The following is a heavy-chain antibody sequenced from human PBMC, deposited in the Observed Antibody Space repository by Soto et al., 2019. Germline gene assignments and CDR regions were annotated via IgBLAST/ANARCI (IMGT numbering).Heavy chain of an antibody. CDR3: ARGLSYSSRRYNWFDP. CDR2: IKQDGSEK. V-gene: IGHV3-7*01. J-gene: IGHJ5*02. D-gene: IGHD3-10*01. Sequence: GGSLRLSCAASGFTFSSYWMSWVRQAPGKGLEWVANIKQDGSEKYYVDSVKGRFTISRDNAKNSLYLQMNSLRAEDTAVYYCARGLSYSSRRYNWFDPWGQGTLVTVSS. CDR1: GFTFSSYW.